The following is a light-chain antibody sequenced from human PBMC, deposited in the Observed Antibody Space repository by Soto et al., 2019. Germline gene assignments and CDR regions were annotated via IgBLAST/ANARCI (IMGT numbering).Light chain of an antibody. CDR2: RAS. V-gene: IGLV1-47*01. CDR1: SSNIGSNY. CDR3: AAWDDTPNGLV. Sequence: QAVVTQPPSASGTPGQRVTISCSGSSSNIGSNYVYWYQQVPGTAPRLLMYRASQRPSGVPDRFSGSKSGTSASLAISGLRSEDEADYYCAAWDDTPNGLVFGGGTKLTVL. J-gene: IGLJ2*01.